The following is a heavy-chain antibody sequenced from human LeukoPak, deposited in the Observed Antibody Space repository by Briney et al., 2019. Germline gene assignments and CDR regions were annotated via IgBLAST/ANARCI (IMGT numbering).Heavy chain of an antibody. Sequence: PSETLSLTCAVYGGSFSGYYWSWIRQPPGKGLEWIGEINHRGSTNYNPSLKSRVTISVDTSKNQCSLKLSSVTAADTAVYYCARDSDIQIYFDYWGQGTLVTVSS. V-gene: IGHV4-34*01. J-gene: IGHJ4*02. CDR2: INHRGST. CDR3: ARDSDIQIYFDY. CDR1: GGSFSGYY. D-gene: IGHD3-9*01.